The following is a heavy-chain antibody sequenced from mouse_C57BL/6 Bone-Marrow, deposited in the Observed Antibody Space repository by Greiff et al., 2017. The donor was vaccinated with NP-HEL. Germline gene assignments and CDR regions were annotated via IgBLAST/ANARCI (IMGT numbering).Heavy chain of an antibody. Sequence: VQLQQSGAELVRPGSSVKLSCKASGYTFTSYWMDWVKQRPGQGLEWIGNIYPSDSETHYNQKFKDKATLTVDKSSSTAYMQLSSLTSEDSAVYYCASHYYGSSMYYFDYWGQGTTLTVSS. CDR3: ASHYYGSSMYYFDY. J-gene: IGHJ2*01. V-gene: IGHV1-61*01. D-gene: IGHD1-1*01. CDR2: IYPSDSET. CDR1: GYTFTSYW.